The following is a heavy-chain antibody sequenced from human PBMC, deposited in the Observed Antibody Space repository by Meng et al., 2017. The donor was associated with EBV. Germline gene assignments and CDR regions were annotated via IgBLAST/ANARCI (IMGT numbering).Heavy chain of an antibody. J-gene: IGHJ4*02. D-gene: IGHD5-18*01. CDR3: AKEGIQLWSKFFDY. CDR1: GFTFRSSG. Sequence: VQSVSSWGGVVQTGRSLRLSCAGSGFTFRSSGMHWVSQAPGKRLVWVAVISYDGSNKYYADSVKGRFTISRDNSKNTLYLKMNSLRAEDTAVYYCAKEGIQLWSKFFDYWGQGTLVTVSS. V-gene: IGHV3-30*18. CDR2: ISYDGSNK.